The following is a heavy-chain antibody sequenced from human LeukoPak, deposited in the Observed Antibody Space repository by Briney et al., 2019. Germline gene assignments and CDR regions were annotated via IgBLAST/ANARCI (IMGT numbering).Heavy chain of an antibody. V-gene: IGHV1-18*01. CDR3: ARTCPMRFCSSSFFDP. J-gene: IGHJ5*02. Sequence: VASVKVSCKTSGYTFSSFGVTWVRQAPGQGLEWVGWVSAYDGNTNYAPKFQGRVTMTTDTSTNTAYMELRSLRSDDTAIYYCARTCPMRFCSSSFFDPWGQGTLVTVSS. CDR2: VSAYDGNT. CDR1: GYTFSSFG. D-gene: IGHD2-2*01.